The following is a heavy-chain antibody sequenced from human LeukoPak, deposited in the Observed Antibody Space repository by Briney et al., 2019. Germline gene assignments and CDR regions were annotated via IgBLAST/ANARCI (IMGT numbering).Heavy chain of an antibody. CDR1: GFTFSAHY. J-gene: IGHJ4*02. Sequence: GGSPRLSCAASGFTFSAHYMSWIRQAPGKGLEWVSYISSSSTYTNYADSVKGRFTTSRDNAKNSLYLQMNSLRAEDTAVYYCASGAGSYYPFDFWGQGALVTVSS. V-gene: IGHV3-11*03. D-gene: IGHD3-10*01. CDR2: ISSSSTYT. CDR3: ASGAGSYYPFDF.